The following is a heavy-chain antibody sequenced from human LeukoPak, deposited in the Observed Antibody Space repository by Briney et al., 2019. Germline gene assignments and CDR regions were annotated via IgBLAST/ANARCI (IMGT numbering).Heavy chain of an antibody. CDR3: ARSDGYGLVGI. V-gene: IGHV4-39*07. J-gene: IGHJ3*02. CDR1: GGSISSYY. Sequence: SETLSLTCTVSGGSISSYYWGWIRQPPGKTLEWIGSIYSSGNTYYNPSLKSRVIILIDTAKNHFSLNLTSVTAADTAVYYCARSDGYGLVGIWGQGTVVTVSS. CDR2: IYSSGNT. D-gene: IGHD3-10*01.